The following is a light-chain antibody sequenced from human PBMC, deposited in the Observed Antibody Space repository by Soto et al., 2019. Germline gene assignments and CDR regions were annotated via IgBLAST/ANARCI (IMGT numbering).Light chain of an antibody. CDR2: AAA. Sequence: EIPMTQCASSMSDSLGDRVTITCQASQDISNRLKWYQQKPGKAPKHLINAAASMQSGGASTCIGSGAGTEDTLTIISRQPDDFATNYYQLHNSYSEPFGQGTKVDIK. V-gene: IGKV1-17*01. J-gene: IGKJ1*01. CDR1: QDISNR. CDR3: QLHNSYSEP.